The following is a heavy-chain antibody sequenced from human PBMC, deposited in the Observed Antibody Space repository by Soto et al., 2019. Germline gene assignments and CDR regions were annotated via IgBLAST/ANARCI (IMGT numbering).Heavy chain of an antibody. Sequence: GGSLRLSCAASGFTFSSYAMSWVRQAPGKGLEWVSAISGSGGSTYYADSVKGRFTISRDNSKNTLYLQMNSLRAEDTAVYYCAKDKLNICGGSCYSWFDPWGQGTLVTVSS. J-gene: IGHJ5*02. CDR3: AKDKLNICGGSCYSWFDP. D-gene: IGHD2-15*01. CDR2: ISGSGGST. V-gene: IGHV3-23*01. CDR1: GFTFSSYA.